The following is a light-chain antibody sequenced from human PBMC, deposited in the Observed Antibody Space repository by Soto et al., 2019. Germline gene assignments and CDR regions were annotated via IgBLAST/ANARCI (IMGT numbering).Light chain of an antibody. CDR2: AAS. CDR1: RGIYTH. Sequence: DIQMTQSPSSLSASVGDRVTITCRASRGIYTHLAWYQQKPGNAPKLLIYAASTSQSGVPSRFSASGSGTDFILTISALQSEDVGTYFCQTYDKAPWTFGPGTRV. J-gene: IGKJ1*01. V-gene: IGKV1-27*01. CDR3: QTYDKAPWT.